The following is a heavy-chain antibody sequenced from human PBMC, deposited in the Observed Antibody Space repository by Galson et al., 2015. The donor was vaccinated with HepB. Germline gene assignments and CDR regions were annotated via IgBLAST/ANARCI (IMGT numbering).Heavy chain of an antibody. CDR1: GFSLSTSGMC. V-gene: IGHV2-70*11. CDR2: IDWDDDK. Sequence: PALVKPTQTLTLTCTFSGFSLSTSGMCVSWIRQPPGKALEWLARIDWDDDKYYSTSLKTRLTISKDTSKNQVVLTMTNMDPVDTATYYCARIQSIVDDSSGYYIDYWGQGTLVTVSS. D-gene: IGHD3-22*01. J-gene: IGHJ4*02. CDR3: ARIQSIVDDSSGYYIDY.